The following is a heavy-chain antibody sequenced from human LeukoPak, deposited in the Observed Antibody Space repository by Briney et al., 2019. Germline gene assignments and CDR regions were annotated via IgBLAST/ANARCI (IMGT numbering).Heavy chain of an antibody. CDR1: GGSISSGDYY. D-gene: IGHD3-10*01. V-gene: IGHV4-30-4*01. J-gene: IGHJ4*02. Sequence: SETLSLTCTVSGGSISSGDYYWSWTRQPPGKGLEWIGYIYYSGSTYYNPSLKSRVTISVDTSKNQFSLKLSSVTAADTAVYYCAREDYYGFYFDYWGQGTLVTVSS. CDR2: IYYSGST. CDR3: AREDYYGFYFDY.